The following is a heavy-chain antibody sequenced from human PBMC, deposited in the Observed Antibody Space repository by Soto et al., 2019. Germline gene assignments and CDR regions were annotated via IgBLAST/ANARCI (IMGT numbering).Heavy chain of an antibody. V-gene: IGHV3-9*01. Sequence: EVQLVESGGGLVQPGRSLRLSCAASGFTFDDYAMHWVRQAPGKGLEWVSGISWNSGSIGYADSMKGRFTISRDNAKNSLYLQMNSLRAEDTALYYCAKDMGFMGAFDIWGQGTMVTVSS. CDR3: AKDMGFMGAFDI. CDR2: ISWNSGSI. CDR1: GFTFDDYA. J-gene: IGHJ3*02. D-gene: IGHD3-10*01.